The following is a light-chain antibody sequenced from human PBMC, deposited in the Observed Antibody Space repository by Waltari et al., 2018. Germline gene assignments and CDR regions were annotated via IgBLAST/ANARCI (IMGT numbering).Light chain of an antibody. CDR3: QQYYTAPYT. Sequence: DIVMTQSPDSLPVSLGERATITCKSSQSVFYNSNHKHYLAWYQQKVGQPPTLLIYWASSRESGFLDRFSGSVSGTDFTLTISSLQTEDVAVYYCQQYYTAPYTFGQGTKLEIK. J-gene: IGKJ2*01. CDR2: WAS. CDR1: QSVFYNSNHKHY. V-gene: IGKV4-1*01.